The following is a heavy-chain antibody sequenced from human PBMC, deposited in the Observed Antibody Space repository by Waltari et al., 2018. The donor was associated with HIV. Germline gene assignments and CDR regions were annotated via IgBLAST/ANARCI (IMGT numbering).Heavy chain of an antibody. CDR2: IGTNNGNT. Sequence: QIQLVQSGAEVKKHGASVKVSCQASGYNFGGYGISWVRQVAGQGLEWMGWIGTNNGNTKYGQKFQDRVTMTTDTTMSTAYMELRSLRSDDTAVFYCARSERSQDQQLVSFFDYWGQGTLVIVSS. CDR3: ARSERSQDQQLVSFFDY. V-gene: IGHV1-18*04. D-gene: IGHD1-1*01. CDR1: GYNFGGYG. J-gene: IGHJ4*02.